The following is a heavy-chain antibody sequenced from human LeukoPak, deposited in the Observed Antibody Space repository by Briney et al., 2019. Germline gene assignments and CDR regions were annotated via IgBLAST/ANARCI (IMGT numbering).Heavy chain of an antibody. CDR2: IYYSGST. CDR3: ARETFLYGDYGENYYYGMDV. J-gene: IGHJ6*02. CDR1: GGSISSGGYY. V-gene: IGHV4-31*03. Sequence: SETLSLTCTVSGGSISSGGYYWSWFRQHPANGLEWIGYIYYSGSTYYNPSLKSRVTISVDTSKNQFSLKLSSVTAADTAVYYCARETFLYGDYGENYYYGMDVWGQGTTVTVSS. D-gene: IGHD4-17*01.